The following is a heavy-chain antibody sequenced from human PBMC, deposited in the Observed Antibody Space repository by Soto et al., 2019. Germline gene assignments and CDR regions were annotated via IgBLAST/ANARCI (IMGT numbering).Heavy chain of an antibody. CDR3: AKDGSAFDY. J-gene: IGHJ4*02. V-gene: IGHV3-23*01. D-gene: IGHD1-26*01. CDR2: ISGSGGST. Sequence: EVQLLESGGGLAQPGGSVRLSCAASGFSFDEYAMTWVRRAAGKGLEWVSAISGSGGSTYYADSVKGRFTISRDNSKNALYLQMNSLRAEDTAVYYCAKDGSAFDYWGQGTLVTVSS. CDR1: GFSFDEYA.